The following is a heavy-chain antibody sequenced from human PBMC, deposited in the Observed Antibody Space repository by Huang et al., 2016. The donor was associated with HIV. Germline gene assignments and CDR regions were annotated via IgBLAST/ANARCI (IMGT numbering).Heavy chain of an antibody. Sequence: EVQLVESGGGLVKPGGSLRLSCEVSGFSFSSSWMNWVRQAPGKGVGWVGRIKSKTERGTTDYAAPVKGRFTISRDDSKNTLYLQMNSLKTEDTGVYYCTTGTRDYLNAFDIWGQGTKVTVSS. V-gene: IGHV3-15*07. J-gene: IGHJ3*02. D-gene: IGHD1-7*01. CDR2: IKSKTERGTT. CDR3: TTGTRDYLNAFDI. CDR1: GFSFSSSW.